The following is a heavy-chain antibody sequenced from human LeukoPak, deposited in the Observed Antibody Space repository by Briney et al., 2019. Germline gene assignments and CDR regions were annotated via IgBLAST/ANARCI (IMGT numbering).Heavy chain of an antibody. Sequence: GGSLRLSCTTSGFTFGDYAMSWVRQAPGKGLEWVGFIRSKAYGGTTQYAASVRGRFTISRDDSKSIAYLQMSSLKTEDTAVYYCTRVRSGNDFDYWGQGTLVTVSS. CDR3: TRVRSGNDFDY. J-gene: IGHJ4*02. CDR1: GFTFGDYA. V-gene: IGHV3-49*04. D-gene: IGHD3-10*01. CDR2: IRSKAYGGTT.